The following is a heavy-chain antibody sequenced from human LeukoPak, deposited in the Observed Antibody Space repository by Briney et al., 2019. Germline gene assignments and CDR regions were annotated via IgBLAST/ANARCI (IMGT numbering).Heavy chain of an antibody. Sequence: ASVKVSCKASGYIFTGYYIHWVRQAPGQGLEWMGWISPNSGVTRYAQKFQGRVTTTRDTSINTAYMEVSRLRSDDTAVYYCARGGNWQQLVEYYFDYWGQGTLVTVSS. V-gene: IGHV1-2*02. D-gene: IGHD6-13*01. CDR2: ISPNSGVT. CDR3: ARGGNWQQLVEYYFDY. CDR1: GYIFTGYY. J-gene: IGHJ4*02.